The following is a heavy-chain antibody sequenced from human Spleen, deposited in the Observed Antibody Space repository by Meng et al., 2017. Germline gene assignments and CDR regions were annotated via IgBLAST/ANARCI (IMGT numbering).Heavy chain of an antibody. J-gene: IGHJ4*02. D-gene: IGHD4-11*01. Sequence: QVPLKEGGAGLLKASETLSLTCAVYGESFTGYYWNCIRQPPGKGLEWIGEINHSGSTNYNPSLESRAIISVDTSQNNLSLKLSSVTAADSAVYYCARGPTTMAHDFDYWGQGTLVTVSS. CDR3: ARGPTTMAHDFDY. CDR1: GESFTGYY. V-gene: IGHV4-34*01. CDR2: INHSGST.